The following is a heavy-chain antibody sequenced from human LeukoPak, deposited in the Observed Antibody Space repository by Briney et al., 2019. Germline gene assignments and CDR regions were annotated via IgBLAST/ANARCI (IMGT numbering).Heavy chain of an antibody. D-gene: IGHD3-3*01. Sequence: GGSLRLSCAAFGFTFKIYSMNWDRQAPGKGLEWVSSISLSGDKRGDNTFYAASVRGRFSISRDNSQNTVFLQMSSLRVDDTAAYYCVGTFTVFGVISTIAWGQGTLVSVSS. CDR2: ISLSGDKRGDNT. CDR3: VGTFTVFGVISTIA. J-gene: IGHJ4*02. CDR1: GFTFKIYS. V-gene: IGHV3-23*01.